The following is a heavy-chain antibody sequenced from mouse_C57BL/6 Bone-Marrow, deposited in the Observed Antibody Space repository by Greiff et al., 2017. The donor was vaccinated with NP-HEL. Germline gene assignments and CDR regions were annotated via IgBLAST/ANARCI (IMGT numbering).Heavy chain of an antibody. D-gene: IGHD1-1*01. CDR3: ARGGSSPWFAY. CDR1: GFTFSSYA. CDR2: ISDGGSYT. Sequence: DVHLVESGGGLVKPGGSLKLSCAASGFTFSSYAMSWVRQTPEKRLEWVATISDGGSYTYYPDNVKGRFTISRDNAKNNLYLQMSHLKSEDTAMYYCARGGSSPWFAYWGQGTLVTVSA. J-gene: IGHJ3*01. V-gene: IGHV5-4*01.